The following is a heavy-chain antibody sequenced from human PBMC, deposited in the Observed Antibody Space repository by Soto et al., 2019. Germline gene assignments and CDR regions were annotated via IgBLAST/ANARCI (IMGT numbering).Heavy chain of an antibody. CDR3: ARGDNWNRPRHFDY. J-gene: IGHJ4*02. Sequence: PSETLSLTCAVYGGSFSGYYWSWIRQPPGKGLEWIGEINHSGSTNYNPSLKSRVTISVDTSKNQFSLKLSSVTAADTAVYYCARGDNWNRPRHFDYWGQGTLVTVSS. D-gene: IGHD1-20*01. V-gene: IGHV4-34*01. CDR2: INHSGST. CDR1: GGSFSGYY.